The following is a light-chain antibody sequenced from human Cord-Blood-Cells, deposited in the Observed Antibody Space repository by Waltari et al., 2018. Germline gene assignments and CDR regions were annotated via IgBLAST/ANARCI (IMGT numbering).Light chain of an antibody. V-gene: IGLV3-25*03. J-gene: IGLJ1*01. CDR2: KDR. CDR1: ALPKQY. CDR3: QSADSSGTYV. Sequence: SYELTQPPSVSVSPGQTARITCSGDALPKQYAYWYQQKPGQAPVLLIYKDRERPSGIPERFSGSSSGTTVTLTISVVQAEYEADYYCQSADSSGTYVFGTGTKVTFL.